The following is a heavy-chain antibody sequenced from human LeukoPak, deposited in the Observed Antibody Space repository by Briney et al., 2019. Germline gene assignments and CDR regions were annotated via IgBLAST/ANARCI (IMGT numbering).Heavy chain of an antibody. D-gene: IGHD6-19*01. V-gene: IGHV1-18*01. CDR3: ARDPTNTSGRYAYFDF. Sequence: ASVKVSRKASGYTFNHHGFSRVRQGPGQGVEWMGWVSCFNGDTHYAQKFQGRVPMTRDTSTTTAYMELRSLRSDDTALYYCARDPTNTSGRYAYFDFWGQGTLVTVSS. CDR1: GYTFNHHG. J-gene: IGHJ4*02. CDR2: VSCFNGDT.